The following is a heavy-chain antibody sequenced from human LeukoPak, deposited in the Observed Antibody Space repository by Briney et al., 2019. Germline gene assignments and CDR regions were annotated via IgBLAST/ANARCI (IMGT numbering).Heavy chain of an antibody. V-gene: IGHV4-39*01. CDR1: GGSISSSSYY. D-gene: IGHD1-26*01. J-gene: IGHJ4*02. CDR3: ASRYDSGSFSAQEDFDY. CDR2: IYYSGST. Sequence: PSETLSLTCTVSGGSISSSSYYWGWIRQPPGKGLEWIGSIYYSGSTYYNPSLKSRVTISVDTSKNQFSLKLSSVTAADTAVYYCASRYDSGSFSAQEDFDYWGQGTLVTVSS.